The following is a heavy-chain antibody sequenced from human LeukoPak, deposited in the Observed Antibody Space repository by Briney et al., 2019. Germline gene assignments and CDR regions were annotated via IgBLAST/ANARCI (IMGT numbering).Heavy chain of an antibody. D-gene: IGHD3-10*02. J-gene: IGHJ3*02. V-gene: IGHV4-59*01. CDR2: IYYSGST. CDR1: GGSINSYY. Sequence: SETLSLTCTVSGGSINSYYWSWIRQPPGKGLEWIGYIYYSGSTKYNPSLKSRVTISVDTSKNQFSLKLSSVTAADTAVYYCARDTMLSAFDIWGQGTMVTVSS. CDR3: ARDTMLSAFDI.